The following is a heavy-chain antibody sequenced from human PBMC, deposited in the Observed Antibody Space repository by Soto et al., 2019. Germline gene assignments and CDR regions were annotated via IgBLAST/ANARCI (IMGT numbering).Heavy chain of an antibody. Sequence: GGSLRLSCVVSGLTFSDYGFHWVRQAPGKGLDWVAAISYDGSFVYYADSVRGRFTISRDNSRNTLDLQMNTLRHEDTAVYYCAKERGRNRNFAMDVWGQGNSVTVSS. CDR2: ISYDGSFV. D-gene: IGHD1-1*01. CDR3: AKERGRNRNFAMDV. CDR1: GLTFSDYG. J-gene: IGHJ6*02. V-gene: IGHV3-30*18.